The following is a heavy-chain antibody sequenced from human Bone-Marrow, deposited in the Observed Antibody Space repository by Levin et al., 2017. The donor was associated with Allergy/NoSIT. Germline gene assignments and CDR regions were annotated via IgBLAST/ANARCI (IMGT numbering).Heavy chain of an antibody. D-gene: IGHD3-3*01. CDR2: ISGSGGST. CDR3: AKSISVDTIFGVGRYYYYYMDV. J-gene: IGHJ6*03. V-gene: IGHV3-23*01. CDR1: GFTFSSYA. Sequence: GESLKISCAASGFTFSSYAMSWVRQAPGKGLEWVSAISGSGGSTYYADSVKGRFTISRDNSKNTLYLQMNSLRAEDTAVYYCAKSISVDTIFGVGRYYYYYMDVWGKGTTVTVSS.